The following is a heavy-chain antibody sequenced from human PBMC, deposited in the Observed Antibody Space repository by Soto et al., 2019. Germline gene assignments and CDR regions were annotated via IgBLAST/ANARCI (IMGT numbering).Heavy chain of an antibody. Sequence: SETLSLTCAVYGGSFSGYYWSWIRQPPGKGQEWIGEINHSGSTNYNPSLKSRVTISVDTSKNHFSLKLSSVTAADTAVYYCARGLPADIVVVVAATWRHNWFDPWGQGTLVTVSS. J-gene: IGHJ5*02. D-gene: IGHD2-15*01. V-gene: IGHV4-34*01. CDR2: INHSGST. CDR3: ARGLPADIVVVVAATWRHNWFDP. CDR1: GGSFSGYY.